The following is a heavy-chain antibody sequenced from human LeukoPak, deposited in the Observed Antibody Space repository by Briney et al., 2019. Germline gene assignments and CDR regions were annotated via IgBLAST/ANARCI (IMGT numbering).Heavy chain of an antibody. Sequence: GGSLRLSCATSGFNFSSYWMSWVRQAPGKGLEWVANIEEDGGESYYVASVKGRFTISRDNAKNSLYLQMNSLRAEDTAVYYCAREGGDIADTGFDYWGQGTLVAVSS. CDR3: AREGGDIADTGFDY. V-gene: IGHV3-7*01. J-gene: IGHJ4*02. CDR2: IEEDGGES. D-gene: IGHD2-15*01. CDR1: GFNFSSYW.